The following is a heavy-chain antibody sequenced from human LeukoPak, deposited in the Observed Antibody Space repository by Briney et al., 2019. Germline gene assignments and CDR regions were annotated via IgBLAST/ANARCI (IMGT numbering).Heavy chain of an antibody. CDR2: ISSGGSTI. Sequence: PGGSLRLSCAASGFTFSSYEMNWVRQAPGKGLEWVSYISSGGSTIYYADSVKGRFTISRDNAKNSLYLQMNSLRAEDTAVYYCARDIFYYDSSGYYFPGGSDYWGQGTLVTVSS. J-gene: IGHJ4*02. CDR1: GFTFSSYE. D-gene: IGHD3-22*01. V-gene: IGHV3-48*03. CDR3: ARDIFYYDSSGYYFPGGSDY.